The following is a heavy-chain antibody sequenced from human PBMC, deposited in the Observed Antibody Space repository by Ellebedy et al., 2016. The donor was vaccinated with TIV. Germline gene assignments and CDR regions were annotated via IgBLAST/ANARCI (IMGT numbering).Heavy chain of an antibody. D-gene: IGHD4-17*01. CDR2: ISYDGSNI. Sequence: GESLKISXEASGFTFSTYGMHWVRQAPGKGLEWVAVISYDGSNIFYADSVEGRFTISRDNSKSTLYLQMNSLRAEDAAVYYCAKDWSYGDYATAHFDYWGQGTLVTVSS. CDR1: GFTFSTYG. V-gene: IGHV3-30*18. CDR3: AKDWSYGDYATAHFDY. J-gene: IGHJ4*02.